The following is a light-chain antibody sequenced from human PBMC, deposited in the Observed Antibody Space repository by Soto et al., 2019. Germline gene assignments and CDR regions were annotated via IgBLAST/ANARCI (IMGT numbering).Light chain of an antibody. CDR1: QSVLYNSNNKHH. Sequence: DFVMTQAPDSLAVSLGERATINCKSSQSVLYNSNNKHHLGWFQQTPGHAPKLLTYVAYFRPSGVPDRFSGSGSGTDFTRTISSLQAEDVAGYCCQQYYSSPLTFGQGTKREI. CDR2: VAY. J-gene: IGKJ2*01. CDR3: QQYYSSPLT. V-gene: IGKV4-1*01.